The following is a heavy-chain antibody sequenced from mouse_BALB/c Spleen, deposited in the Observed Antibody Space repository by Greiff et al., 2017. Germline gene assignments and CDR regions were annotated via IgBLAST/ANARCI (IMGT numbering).Heavy chain of an antibody. CDR2: IDPANGNT. V-gene: IGHV14-3*02. Sequence: VQLQQSGAELVKPGASVKLSCTASGFNIKDTYMHWVKQRPEQGLEWIGRIDPANGNTKYDPKFQGKATITADTSSNTAYLQLSSLTSEDTAVYYCASSGDYDAFAYWGQGTLVTVSA. CDR1: GFNIKDTY. D-gene: IGHD2-4*01. CDR3: ASSGDYDAFAY. J-gene: IGHJ3*01.